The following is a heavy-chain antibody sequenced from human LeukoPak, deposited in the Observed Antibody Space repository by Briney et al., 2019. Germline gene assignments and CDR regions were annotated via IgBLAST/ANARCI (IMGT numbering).Heavy chain of an antibody. D-gene: IGHD3-22*01. CDR1: GFTFSSYW. J-gene: IGHJ4*02. Sequence: GGSLRLSCAGSGFTFSSYWMAWVRQGPGKGLEWVANIKLDGGEIYYVDSVKGRFTISRDNAKNSLYLQMNSLRAEDTAVYYCTRDGDTSGYSDWGQGTLVTVSS. V-gene: IGHV3-7*01. CDR3: TRDGDTSGYSD. CDR2: IKLDGGEI.